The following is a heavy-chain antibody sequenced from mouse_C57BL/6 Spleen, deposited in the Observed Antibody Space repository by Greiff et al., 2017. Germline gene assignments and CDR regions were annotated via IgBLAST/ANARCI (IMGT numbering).Heavy chain of an antibody. V-gene: IGHV1-50*01. J-gene: IGHJ2*01. CDR3: AREGLLDY. CDR2: IDPSDSYT. D-gene: IGHD3-3*01. Sequence: VQLQQPGAELVKPGASVKLSCKASGYTFTSYWMQWVKQRPGQGLEWIGEIDPSDSYTNYNQKFKGKATFTVDTSSSTAYMQLSSLTSEDSAVYYCAREGLLDYWGQGTTLTVSS. CDR1: GYTFTSYW.